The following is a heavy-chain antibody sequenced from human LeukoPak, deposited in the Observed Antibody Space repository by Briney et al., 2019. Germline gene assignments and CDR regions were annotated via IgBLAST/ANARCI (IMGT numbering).Heavy chain of an antibody. CDR2: IYYSGST. CDR3: ARDRDTQGVINRSYRYFDL. Sequence: SETLSLTCTVSGGSISSYYWSWIRQPPGKGLEWIGYIYYSGSTNYNPSLKSRVTISVDTSKNQFSLKLSSVTAADTAVYYCARDRDTQGVINRSYRYFDLWGRGTLVTVSS. CDR1: GGSISSYY. V-gene: IGHV4-59*01. J-gene: IGHJ2*01. D-gene: IGHD3-16*02.